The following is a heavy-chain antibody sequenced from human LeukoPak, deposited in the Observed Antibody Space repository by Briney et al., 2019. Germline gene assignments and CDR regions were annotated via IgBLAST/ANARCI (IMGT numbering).Heavy chain of an antibody. J-gene: IGHJ4*02. D-gene: IGHD3-9*01. CDR3: ARHVWLQPFDY. V-gene: IGHV4-59*08. CDR2: IYYSGST. CDR1: GGSMNSYY. Sequence: PSETLSLTCSVSGGSMNSYYWSWIRQSPGKGLEWIGYIYYSGSTNYNPSLKSRVTISVDTSKNQFSLKLSSVTAADTAVYYCARHVWLQPFDYWGQGTLVTVSS.